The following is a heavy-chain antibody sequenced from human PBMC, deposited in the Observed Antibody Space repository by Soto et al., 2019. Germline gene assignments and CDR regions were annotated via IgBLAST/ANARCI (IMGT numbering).Heavy chain of an antibody. J-gene: IGHJ3*02. CDR2: IYYSGST. V-gene: IGHV4-39*01. CDR3: ARVKYYYDSSGYPNSRTFDI. Sequence: ENLSVNGTVAGGCMSSSTDYWGWIRQPPGKGLEWIGSIYYSGSTYYNPSLKSRVTISVDTSKNQFSLKLSSVTAADTAVYYCARVKYYYDSSGYPNSRTFDIWGQGTMVTV. D-gene: IGHD3-22*01. CDR1: GGCMSSSTDY.